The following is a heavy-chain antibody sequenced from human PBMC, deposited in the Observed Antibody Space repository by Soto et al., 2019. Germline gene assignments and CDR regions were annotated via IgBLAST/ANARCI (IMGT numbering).Heavy chain of an antibody. CDR1: GFTFSSYG. Sequence: GGSLRLSCAASGFTFSSYGMHWVRQAPGKGLEWVAVISYDGSNKYYADSVKGRFTISRDNSKNTLYLQMNSLRAEDTAVYYCAKEWNGRRPTLYYGMDVWGQGTTVTVS. J-gene: IGHJ6*02. V-gene: IGHV3-30*18. D-gene: IGHD1-1*01. CDR3: AKEWNGRRPTLYYGMDV. CDR2: ISYDGSNK.